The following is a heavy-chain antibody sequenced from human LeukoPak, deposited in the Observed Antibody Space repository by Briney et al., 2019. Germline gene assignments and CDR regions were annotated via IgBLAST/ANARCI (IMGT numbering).Heavy chain of an antibody. D-gene: IGHD2-2*02. CDR2: IYSSGRT. J-gene: IGHJ6*03. CDR1: GGSISNYY. Sequence: SETLSLTCTASGGSISNYYWSWIRQPAGKGLEWVGRIYSSGRTYYNPSFRSRVPMSIDRAKSQISLRLSSVTAADTATYYCVRDYCSTTICYKGVVSDYYYYMDVWGKGTTVTVS. CDR3: VRDYCSTTICYKGVVSDYYYYMDV. V-gene: IGHV4-4*07.